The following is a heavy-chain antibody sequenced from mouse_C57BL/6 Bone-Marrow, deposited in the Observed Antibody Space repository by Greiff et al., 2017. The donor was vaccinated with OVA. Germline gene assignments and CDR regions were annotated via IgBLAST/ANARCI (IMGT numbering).Heavy chain of an antibody. CDR1: GFTFSSYT. D-gene: IGHD1-1*01. Sequence: DVMLVESGGGLVKPGGSLKLSCAASGFTFSSYTMSWVRQTPEKRLEWVATISGGGGNTYYPDSVKGRFTISRDNAKNTLYLQMSSLRSEDTALYYCARRYYGSSSYWYFDVWGTGTTVTVSS. CDR3: ARRYYGSSSYWYFDV. V-gene: IGHV5-9*01. CDR2: ISGGGGNT. J-gene: IGHJ1*03.